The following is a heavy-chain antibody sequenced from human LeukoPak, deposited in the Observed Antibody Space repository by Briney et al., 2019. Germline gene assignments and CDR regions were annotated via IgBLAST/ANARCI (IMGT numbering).Heavy chain of an antibody. Sequence: GESLKISCQGSGYSFTSYWIGWVRQMPGKGLEWMGIIYPGDSDTRYSPSFQGQVTISADKSISTAYLQWSSLKASDTAMYYCARFRSSSYDSSYAFDIWGQGTMVTVSS. D-gene: IGHD3-22*01. CDR3: ARFRSSSYDSSYAFDI. CDR2: IYPGDSDT. J-gene: IGHJ3*02. CDR1: GYSFTSYW. V-gene: IGHV5-51*01.